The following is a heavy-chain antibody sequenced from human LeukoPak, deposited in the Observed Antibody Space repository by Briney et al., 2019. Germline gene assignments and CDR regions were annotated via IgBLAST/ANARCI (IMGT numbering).Heavy chain of an antibody. Sequence: PGGSLRLSCAASGINFSDYYMSWIRQAPGKGLEWVSYISSSGSTIYYADSVKGRFTVSRDNAKNSLYLQMNSLRAEDTAVYYCARAAAASDSSTWGYYYYYYMDVWGKGTTVIVSS. J-gene: IGHJ6*03. CDR2: ISSSGSTI. CDR1: GINFSDYY. D-gene: IGHD6-13*01. V-gene: IGHV3-11*01. CDR3: ARAAAASDSSTWGYYYYYYMDV.